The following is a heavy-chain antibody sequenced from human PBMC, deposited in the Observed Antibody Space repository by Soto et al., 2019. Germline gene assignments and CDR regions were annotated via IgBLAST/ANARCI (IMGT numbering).Heavy chain of an antibody. Sequence: SVKVSCKASGGTFSSYAISWVRQAPGQGLEWMGGIIPIFGTANYAQKFQGRVTITADKSTSTAYMELSSLRSEDTAVYYCASNTYYYDSSGSRFDYWGQGTLVTVS. CDR2: IIPIFGTA. V-gene: IGHV1-69*06. CDR3: ASNTYYYDSSGSRFDY. CDR1: GGTFSSYA. D-gene: IGHD3-22*01. J-gene: IGHJ4*02.